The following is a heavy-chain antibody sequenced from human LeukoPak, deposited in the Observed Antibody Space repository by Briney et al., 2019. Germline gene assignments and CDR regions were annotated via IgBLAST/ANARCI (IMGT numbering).Heavy chain of an antibody. V-gene: IGHV3-23*01. CDR3: AKDSYYYGSGSPDY. CDR1: GFTFSSYA. Sequence: PGGSLRLSCAASGFTFSSYAMSWVRQAPGKGLEWVSAISGSGGSTYYADSVKGRFTISRDNSKNTLCLQMNSLRAEDTAVYYCAKDSYYYGSGSPDYWGQGTLVTVSS. D-gene: IGHD3-10*01. J-gene: IGHJ4*02. CDR2: ISGSGGST.